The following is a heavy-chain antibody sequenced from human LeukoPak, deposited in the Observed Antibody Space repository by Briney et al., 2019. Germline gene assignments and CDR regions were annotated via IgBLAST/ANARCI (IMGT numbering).Heavy chain of an antibody. CDR2: IYYSGST. D-gene: IGHD3-3*01. Sequence: KSSETLSLTCTVSGGSISNSYYYWGWIRQPPGKGLEWIGSIYYSGSTYYTPSLQSRVTISVDTPKNQFSLKLSSVTAADTAVYYCARRSDWVFGVSRGAFDIWGQGTMVTVSS. CDR3: ARRSDWVFGVSRGAFDI. CDR1: GGSISNSYYY. V-gene: IGHV4-39*01. J-gene: IGHJ3*02.